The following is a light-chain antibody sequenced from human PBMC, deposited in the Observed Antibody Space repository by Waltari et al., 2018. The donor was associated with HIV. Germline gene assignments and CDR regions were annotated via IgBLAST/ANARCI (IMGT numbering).Light chain of an antibody. CDR2: DVN. CDR3: CSYADNYTWV. CDR1: STDFGGYNY. V-gene: IGLV2-11*01. J-gene: IGLJ3*02. Sequence: QSALTQPRSISGSPRQSVTISCTGTSTDFGGYNYVCWYQQHPGKAPKLMIFDVNKRPSGVPDRFSGSKSGNTASLTISGLQAEDEADYYCCSYADNYTWVFGGGTKLTVL.